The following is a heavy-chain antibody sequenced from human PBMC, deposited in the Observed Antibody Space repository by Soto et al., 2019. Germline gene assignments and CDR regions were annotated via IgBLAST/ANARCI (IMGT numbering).Heavy chain of an antibody. CDR1: GFTFSSYG. J-gene: IGHJ5*02. D-gene: IGHD2-2*01. CDR2: IWYDGSNK. V-gene: IGHV3-33*01. CDR3: ARDVVVPASSNWFDP. Sequence: QVQLVESGGGVVQPGRSLRLSCAASGFTFSSYGMHWVRQAPGKGLEWVAVIWYDGSNKYYADSVKGRFTISRDNSKNTLYLQMNSLRAEDTAVYYCARDVVVPASSNWFDPWGQGTLVTVSS.